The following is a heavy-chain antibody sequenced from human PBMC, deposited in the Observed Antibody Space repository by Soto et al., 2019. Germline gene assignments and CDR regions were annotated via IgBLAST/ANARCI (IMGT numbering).Heavy chain of an antibody. CDR1: GFSFSNYG. Sequence: GSLRLSCAASGFSFSNYGMTWVRQAPGKGLEWVSAISGSGGSTYYADSVKGRFTISRDNSKNTLSLQMNSLRVEDTALYYCAKEVGHSNWGQGTLVTVSS. CDR3: AKEVGHSN. CDR2: ISGSGGST. J-gene: IGHJ4*02. D-gene: IGHD3-16*01. V-gene: IGHV3-23*01.